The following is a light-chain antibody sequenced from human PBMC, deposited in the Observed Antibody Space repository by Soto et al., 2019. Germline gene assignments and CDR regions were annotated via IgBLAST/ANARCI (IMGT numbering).Light chain of an antibody. V-gene: IGLV4-69*01. Sequence: QLVLTQSPSASASLGASVKLTCTPSSGHSSNAIAWHQQQPEKGPRYLMKLNNDGSHTKGDGIPDRFSGSSSGAERYLTISSLQSEDEADYYCQTWGTDIVIFGGGTQLTVL. CDR3: QTWGTDIVI. CDR1: SGHSSNA. J-gene: IGLJ2*01. CDR2: LNNDGSH.